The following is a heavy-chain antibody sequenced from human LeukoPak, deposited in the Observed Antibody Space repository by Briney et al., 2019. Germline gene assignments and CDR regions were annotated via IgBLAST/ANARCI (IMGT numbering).Heavy chain of an antibody. D-gene: IGHD2-2*01. J-gene: IGHJ6*03. CDR1: GGTFSSYA. V-gene: IGHV1-69*01. CDR2: IIPIFGTA. CDR3: ARDLLVVPAATSLHYYYYMDV. Sequence: SSVKVSCKASGGTFSSYAISWVRQAPGQGLEWMGGIIPIFGTANYAQKFQGRVTITADESTSTAYMELSSLRSEDTAVYYCARDLLVVPAATSLHYYYYMDVWGKGTTVTVSS.